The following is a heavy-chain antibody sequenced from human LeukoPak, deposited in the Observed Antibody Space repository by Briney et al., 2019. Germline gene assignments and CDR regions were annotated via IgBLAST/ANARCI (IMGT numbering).Heavy chain of an antibody. CDR2: TYYRSKWYK. J-gene: IGHJ4*02. CDR1: GGSVSSNSAA. D-gene: IGHD1-26*01. CDR3: ARDLSVGAKPDLGFDY. V-gene: IGHV6-1*01. Sequence: SQTLSHTCAISGGSVSSNSAAWNWIRQSPSRGLEWLGRTYYRSKWYKDYAVSVKSRITINPDTSKNQFSLQLNSVTPEDTAVYYCARDLSVGAKPDLGFDYWGQGTLVTVSS.